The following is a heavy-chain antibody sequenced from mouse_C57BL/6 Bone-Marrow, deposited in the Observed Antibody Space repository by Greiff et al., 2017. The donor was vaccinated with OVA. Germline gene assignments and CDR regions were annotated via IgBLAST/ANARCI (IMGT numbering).Heavy chain of an antibody. CDR2: ISSGSSTI. V-gene: IGHV5-17*01. D-gene: IGHD2-3*01. CDR1: GFTFSDYG. J-gene: IGHJ4*01. CDR3: ARQDGYYYYYAMDY. Sequence: EVQRVESGGGLVKPGGSLKLSCAASGFTFSDYGMHWVRQAPEKGLEWVAYISSGSSTIYYADTVKGRFTLSRDNAKNTLFLQMTSLRSEDTAMYYCARQDGYYYYYAMDYWGQGTSVTVSS.